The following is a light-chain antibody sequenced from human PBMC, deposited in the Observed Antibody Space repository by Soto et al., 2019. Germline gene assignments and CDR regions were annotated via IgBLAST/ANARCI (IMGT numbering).Light chain of an antibody. CDR1: SSDVGGYNY. CDR3: NSYAASGNLWV. Sequence: QAVVTQPPSASGSPGQSVTISCTGTSSDVGGYNYVSWYQQHPGKAPKLMIYEVTQRPSGVPNRFSGSKSGNTASLTVSGLQAEDEADYYCNSYAASGNLWVFGGGTKLTVL. J-gene: IGLJ3*02. CDR2: EVT. V-gene: IGLV2-8*01.